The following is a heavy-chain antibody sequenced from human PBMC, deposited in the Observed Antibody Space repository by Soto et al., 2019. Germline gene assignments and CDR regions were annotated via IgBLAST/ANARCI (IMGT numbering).Heavy chain of an antibody. V-gene: IGHV4-34*01. CDR2: INHSGST. D-gene: IGHD3-22*01. J-gene: IGHJ3*02. Sequence: SETLSLTCAVYGGSFSGYYWSWIRQPPGKGLEWIGEINHSGSTNYNPSLKGRVTISVDTSKNQFSLKLSSVTAADTALYYCATTYYYDSSGYYPDAFDIWGQGTMVTVSS. CDR1: GGSFSGYY. CDR3: ATTYYYDSSGYYPDAFDI.